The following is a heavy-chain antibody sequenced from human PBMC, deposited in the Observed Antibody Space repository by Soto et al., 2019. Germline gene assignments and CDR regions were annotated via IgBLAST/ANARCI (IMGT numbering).Heavy chain of an antibody. D-gene: IGHD3-10*01. CDR3: AHIPSYYHYVCFPP. Sequence: QITLKESGPTLVKPTQTLTLTCTFSGFSLTTRGVGVGWIRQPPGKALECLALLYWDDDERYSPSLQSTLSITNDTSKNQVVLTMDNVDPVDTATSYWAHIPSYYHYVCFPPWGQGTLVSVSS. CDR2: LYWDDDE. V-gene: IGHV2-5*02. J-gene: IGHJ5*02. CDR1: GFSLTTRGVG.